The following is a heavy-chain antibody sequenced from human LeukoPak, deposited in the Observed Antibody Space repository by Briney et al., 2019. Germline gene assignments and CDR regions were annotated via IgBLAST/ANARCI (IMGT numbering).Heavy chain of an antibody. CDR1: GYTFTSYG. D-gene: IGHD6-13*01. CDR3: ARDLGSGYSSSWFEDAFDI. Sequence: ASVKVSCKASGYTFTSYGISWVRQAPGQGLEWMGWISAYNGNTNYAQKLQGRVTMTTDTSTSTAYMELRSLRSDDTAVYYCARDLGSGYSSSWFEDAFDIWGQGTMVTVSS. J-gene: IGHJ3*02. CDR2: ISAYNGNT. V-gene: IGHV1-18*01.